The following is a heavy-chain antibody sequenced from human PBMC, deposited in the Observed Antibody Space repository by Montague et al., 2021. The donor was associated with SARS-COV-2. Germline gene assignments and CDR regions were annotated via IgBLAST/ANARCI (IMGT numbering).Heavy chain of an antibody. CDR2: IYYSGST. Sequence: SETLSLTCTVSGGSITIYNHYWTWIRQPPGKGLEWIGSIYYSGSTYYNPSLESRVTMSADTSKYQFFLRVTSVTAADTAVYYCARGKRRPGNDCFDYWGQGSLVTVSS. CDR1: GGSITIYNHY. V-gene: IGHV4-39*02. J-gene: IGHJ4*02. CDR3: ARGKRRPGNDCFDY.